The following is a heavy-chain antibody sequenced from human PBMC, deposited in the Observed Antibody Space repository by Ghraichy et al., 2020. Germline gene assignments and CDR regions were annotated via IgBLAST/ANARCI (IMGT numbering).Heavy chain of an antibody. CDR3: ARDRRYYDSSGYYHPRSGFDY. CDR1: GFTFSSYG. J-gene: IGHJ4*02. CDR2: IWYDGSNK. D-gene: IGHD3-22*01. V-gene: IGHV3-33*01. Sequence: GGSLRLSCAASGFTFSSYGMHWVRQAPGKGLEWVAVIWYDGSNKYYADSVKGRFTISRDNSKNTLYLQMKSLRAEDTAVYYCARDRRYYDSSGYYHPRSGFDYWGQGTLVTVSS.